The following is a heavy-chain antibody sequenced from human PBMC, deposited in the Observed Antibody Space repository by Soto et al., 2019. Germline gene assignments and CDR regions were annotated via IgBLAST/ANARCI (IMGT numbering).Heavy chain of an antibody. CDR2: ISYDGSNK. CDR3: ARAGYCSGGSCYFLWYFDL. V-gene: IGHV3-30-3*01. Sequence: QVQLVESGGGVVQPGRSLRLSCAASGFTFSSYAMHWVRQAPGKGLEWVAVISYDGSNKYYADSVKGRFTISRDNSKNTLYLQMNSLRAEDTAVYYCARAGYCSGGSCYFLWYFDLWGRGTLVTVSS. D-gene: IGHD2-15*01. CDR1: GFTFSSYA. J-gene: IGHJ2*01.